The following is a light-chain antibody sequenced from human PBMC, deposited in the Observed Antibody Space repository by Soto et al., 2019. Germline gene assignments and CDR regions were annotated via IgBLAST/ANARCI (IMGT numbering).Light chain of an antibody. J-gene: IGKJ1*01. CDR3: QQYYSYPHT. CDR1: QGISSY. Sequence: SFSASTGDRVTITCRASQGISSYLAWYQQKPGKAPKLLIYAASTLQSGVPSRFSGSGSGTDFTLTISCLQSEDFATYYCQQYYSYPHTFGQGTKVEIK. V-gene: IGKV1-8*01. CDR2: AAS.